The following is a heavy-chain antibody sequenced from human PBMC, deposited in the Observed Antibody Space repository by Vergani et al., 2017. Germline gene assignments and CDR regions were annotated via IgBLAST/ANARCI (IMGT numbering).Heavy chain of an antibody. J-gene: IGHJ4*02. CDR3: ARVWGFGEVSATYFDY. Sequence: QVQLVQSGAEVKKPGASVKVSCKASGYTFTSYGISWVRQAPGQGLEWMGWISAYNGNTNYAQKPQGRVTMTTDTSTSTAYIELRSLRSDDTAVYYCARVWGFGEVSATYFDYWGQGTLVTVSS. CDR1: GYTFTSYG. CDR2: ISAYNGNT. V-gene: IGHV1-18*01. D-gene: IGHD3-10*01.